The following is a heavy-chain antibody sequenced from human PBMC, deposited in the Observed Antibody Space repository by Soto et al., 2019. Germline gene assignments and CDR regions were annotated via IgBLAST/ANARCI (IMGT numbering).Heavy chain of an antibody. V-gene: IGHV2-5*02. CDR3: ARKGSGDYALGY. CDR1: GFSLSTGGVG. CDR2: IYWDDVK. J-gene: IGHJ4*02. D-gene: IGHD4-17*01. Sequence: QITLKESGPTLVKPTQTLTLTCTLSGFSLSTGGVGVGWIRQSPGKALEWLAVIYWDDVKHYSPSLERRLTITKDTSESEVVLTMTNMDPVDTATYYCARKGSGDYALGYWGQGILVTVSS.